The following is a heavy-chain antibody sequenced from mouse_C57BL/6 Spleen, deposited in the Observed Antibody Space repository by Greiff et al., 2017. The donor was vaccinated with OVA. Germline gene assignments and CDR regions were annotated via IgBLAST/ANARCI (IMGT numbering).Heavy chain of an antibody. CDR2: INPSNGGT. CDR3: ARNKLSYYFDY. CDR1: GYTFTSSW. Sequence: QVQLQQSGTELVKPGASVKLSCKASGYTFTSSWMHWVKQRPGQGLEWIGNINPSNGGTNYNEKFKSKATLTVDKSSSTAYMQLSSLTSEDSAVDYCARNKLSYYFDYWGQGTTLTVSS. J-gene: IGHJ2*01. V-gene: IGHV1-53*01.